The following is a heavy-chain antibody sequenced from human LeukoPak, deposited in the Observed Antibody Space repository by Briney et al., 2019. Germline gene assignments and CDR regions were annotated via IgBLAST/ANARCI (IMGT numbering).Heavy chain of an antibody. CDR3: TRDQIGRNYDFWSGYYGNDAFDI. J-gene: IGHJ3*02. D-gene: IGHD3-3*01. CDR2: IRSKAYGGTT. V-gene: IGHV3-49*04. CDR1: GFTFGDYA. Sequence: GGSLRLSCTAFGFTFGDYAMSWVRQAPGKGLEWVGFIRSKAYGGTTEYAASVKGRFTITRDDSKSIAYLQMNSLKTEDTAVYYCTRDQIGRNYDFWSGYYGNDAFDIWGQGTMVTVSS.